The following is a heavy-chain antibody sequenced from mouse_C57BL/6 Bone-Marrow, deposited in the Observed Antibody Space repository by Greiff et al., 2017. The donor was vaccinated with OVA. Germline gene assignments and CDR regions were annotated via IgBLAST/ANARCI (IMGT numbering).Heavy chain of an antibody. CDR2: IHPNSGST. CDR1: GYTFTSYW. V-gene: IGHV1-64*01. Sequence: QVQLQQPGAELVKPGASVKLSCKASGYTFTSYWMHWVKQRTGQGLEWIGMIHPNSGSTNYNEKFKSKATLTVDKSSITAYFQLSSLTSADSAVYYFADDGYYFGFAYWGQGTLVTVSA. J-gene: IGHJ3*01. D-gene: IGHD2-3*01. CDR3: ADDGYYFGFAY.